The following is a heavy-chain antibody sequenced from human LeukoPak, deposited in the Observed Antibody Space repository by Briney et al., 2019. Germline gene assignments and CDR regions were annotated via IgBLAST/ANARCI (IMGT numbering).Heavy chain of an antibody. Sequence: SETLSLTCAVSGYPISSGYYWGWIRQPPGKGLEWIGSIYHSGSTYYNPPLKSRVTISVDTSKNQFSLKLSSVTAADTAVYYCARGLTYDFWSGYYSGYFDYWGQGTLVTVSS. J-gene: IGHJ4*02. D-gene: IGHD3-3*01. V-gene: IGHV4-38-2*01. CDR3: ARGLTYDFWSGYYSGYFDY. CDR2: IYHSGST. CDR1: GYPISSGYY.